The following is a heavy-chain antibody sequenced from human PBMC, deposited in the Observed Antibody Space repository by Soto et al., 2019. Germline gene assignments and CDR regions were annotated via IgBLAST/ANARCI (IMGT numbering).Heavy chain of an antibody. CDR3: ARGAGYGSGGSCFADY. J-gene: IGHJ4*02. V-gene: IGHV3-21*01. Sequence: EVQLVESGGGLVKPGGSLRLSCAASGFTFSSYSMNWVRQAPGKGLEWVSSISSSSSYIYYADSVKGRFTISRDNAKNSLFLQMNSLRAEDTAVYYCARGAGYGSGGSCFADYWGQGTLVTVSS. CDR2: ISSSSSYI. CDR1: GFTFSSYS. D-gene: IGHD2-15*01.